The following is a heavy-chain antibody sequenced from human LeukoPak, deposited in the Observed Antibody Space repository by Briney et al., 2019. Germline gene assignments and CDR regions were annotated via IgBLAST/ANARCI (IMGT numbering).Heavy chain of an antibody. CDR2: IWYDGSNK. Sequence: GRSLRLSCAASGFTFSSYGMHWVRQAPGKGLEWVAVIWYDGSNKYYADSVEGRFTISRDNSKNTLYLQMNSLRAEDTAVYYCARDSRDTAMVGPDYWGQGTLVTVSS. J-gene: IGHJ4*02. CDR1: GFTFSSYG. V-gene: IGHV3-33*01. CDR3: ARDSRDTAMVGPDY. D-gene: IGHD5-18*01.